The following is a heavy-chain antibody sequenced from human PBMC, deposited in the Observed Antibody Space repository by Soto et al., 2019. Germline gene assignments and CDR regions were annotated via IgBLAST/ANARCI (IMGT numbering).Heavy chain of an antibody. V-gene: IGHV3-23*01. D-gene: IGHD4-17*01. CDR2: ISGSGGST. CDR3: AKDWRNRRGGDSSYYFDY. CDR1: GFTFSSYA. Sequence: GGSLRLSCAASGFTFSSYAMSWVRQAPGKGLEWVSAISGSGGSTYYADSVKGRFTISRDKSKNTLYLQMNSLRAEDTAVFYCAKDWRNRRGGDSSYYFDYWGQGTLVTVSS. J-gene: IGHJ4*02.